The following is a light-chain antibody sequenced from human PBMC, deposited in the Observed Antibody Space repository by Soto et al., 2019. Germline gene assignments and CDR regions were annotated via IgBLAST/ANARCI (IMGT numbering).Light chain of an antibody. V-gene: IGLV2-14*01. CDR3: FSYTTSTAYV. CDR1: SSDVGGYNY. Sequence: QSVLTQPASVSGSPGQSITISCTGTSSDVGGYNYVSWYQLHPGKAPKLMVYEVSNRPSGVSNRFSGSKSGNTASLTISGLQAEDEADYYCFSYTTSTAYVFGTGTKLTV. J-gene: IGLJ1*01. CDR2: EVS.